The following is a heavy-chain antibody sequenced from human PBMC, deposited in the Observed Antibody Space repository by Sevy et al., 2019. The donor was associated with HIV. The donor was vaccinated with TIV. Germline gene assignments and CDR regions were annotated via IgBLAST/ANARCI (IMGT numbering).Heavy chain of an antibody. CDR3: ARGGLQWLVLNPTGYFDY. CDR2: ISYDGSNK. D-gene: IGHD6-19*01. J-gene: IGHJ4*02. CDR1: GFTFSSYA. V-gene: IGHV3-30-3*01. Sequence: GGSLRLSCAASGFTFSSYAMHWVRQAPGKGLEWVAVISYDGSNKYYADSVKGRFTISRDNSKNTLYLQMNGLRAEDTAVYYCARGGLQWLVLNPTGYFDYWGQGTLVTVSS.